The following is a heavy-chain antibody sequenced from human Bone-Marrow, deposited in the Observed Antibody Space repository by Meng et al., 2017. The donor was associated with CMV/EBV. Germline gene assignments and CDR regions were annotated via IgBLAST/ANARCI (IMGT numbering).Heavy chain of an antibody. CDR1: GFTFSDYE. CDR2: ISYSVGAI. V-gene: IGHV3-48*03. Sequence: GGSLRLSCAASGFTFSDYEMNWVRQAPGKGLEWISYISYSVGAIYYADSVKGRFTISRDNSKNTLYVQMNSLRAEDTAVYYCAKDLTGDNAFDVWGQGTMVTVSS. CDR3: AKDLTGDNAFDV. D-gene: IGHD1-26*01. J-gene: IGHJ3*01.